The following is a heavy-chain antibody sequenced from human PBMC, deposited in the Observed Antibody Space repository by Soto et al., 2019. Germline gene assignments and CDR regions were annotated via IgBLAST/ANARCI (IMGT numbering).Heavy chain of an antibody. D-gene: IGHD6-19*01. CDR3: ARDKAVAGTTPVNYYYYGMDV. J-gene: IGHJ6*02. CDR1: GFTFSSYS. CDR2: ISSSSSYI. Sequence: EVQRVESGGGLVKPGGSLRLSCAASGFTFSSYSMNWVRQAPGKGLEWVSSISSSSSYIYYADSVKGRFTISRDNAKNSLYLQMNSLRAEDTAVYYCARDKAVAGTTPVNYYYYGMDVWGQGTTVTVSS. V-gene: IGHV3-21*01.